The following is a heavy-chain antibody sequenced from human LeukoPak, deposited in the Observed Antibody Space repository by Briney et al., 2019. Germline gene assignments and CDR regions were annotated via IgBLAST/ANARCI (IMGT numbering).Heavy chain of an antibody. D-gene: IGHD3-3*01. V-gene: IGHV4-31*03. Sequence: SQTLSLTCSVSGGSITSGPYYWTWIRQHPGKGLEWIGYIHHTGSTSYHPSLKSRVSISLDMSKNQFSLKLTSVTAADTAVYYCASGSGYYPIGYYGMAVWGQGTKVTVSS. J-gene: IGHJ6*02. CDR3: ASGSGYYPIGYYGMAV. CDR2: IHHTGST. CDR1: GGSITSGPYY.